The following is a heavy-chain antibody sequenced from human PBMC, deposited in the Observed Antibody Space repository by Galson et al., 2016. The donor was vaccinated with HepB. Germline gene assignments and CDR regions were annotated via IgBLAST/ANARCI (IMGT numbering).Heavy chain of an antibody. V-gene: IGHV3-23*01. Sequence: SLRLSCAASGFTFYSYAMDWVRQAPGGGLEWVAAIGGNGSPTYYADSVRGRFSISRDNSKNTLYLQMNSLRAEDTALYYCARGGGHGFFDYWGQGTQVTVSS. D-gene: IGHD3-10*01. CDR1: GFTFYSYA. J-gene: IGHJ4*02. CDR2: IGGNGSPT. CDR3: ARGGGHGFFDY.